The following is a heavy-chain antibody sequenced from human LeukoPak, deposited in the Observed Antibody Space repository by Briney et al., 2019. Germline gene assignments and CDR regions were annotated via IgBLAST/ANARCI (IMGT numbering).Heavy chain of an antibody. J-gene: IGHJ4*02. CDR3: AKDAVTTGFDY. CDR1: GFTFSSYG. D-gene: IGHD4-17*01. CDR2: ISYDGSNK. Sequence: GGSLRLSCAASGFTFSSYGMHWVRQAPGKGLEGVAVISYDGSNKYYADSVKGRFTISRDNSKNTLYLQMNSLRAEDTAVYYCAKDAVTTGFDYWGQGTLVTVSS. V-gene: IGHV3-30*18.